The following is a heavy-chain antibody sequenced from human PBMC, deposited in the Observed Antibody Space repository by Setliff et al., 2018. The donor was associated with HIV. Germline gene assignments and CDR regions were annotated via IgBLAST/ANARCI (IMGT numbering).Heavy chain of an antibody. D-gene: IGHD2-21*02. CDR1: GDKYNNYW. Sequence: GESLKISCKDSGDKYNNYWIAWVRQKPGKGLEWMGIIFPGDSKMRYSPSFQGRVTLSADKSISTAYLQWSSLQTSDSGMYYCARGIAALTASFDSWGQGSLVTVSS. CDR3: ARGIAALTASFDS. CDR2: IFPGDSKM. V-gene: IGHV5-51*01. J-gene: IGHJ4*02.